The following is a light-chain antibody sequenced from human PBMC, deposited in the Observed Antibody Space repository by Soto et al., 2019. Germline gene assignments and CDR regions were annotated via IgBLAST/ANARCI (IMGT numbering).Light chain of an antibody. Sequence: IVLTQSPGTLSLSPGERATLSRRASQSVSSSYLAWYQQKPGQAPRLLIYGASSRATGIPDRFSSSGSGTDFTLTISRLEPEDFAVYYCQQYGSSPWTFGQGTKVDIK. CDR2: GAS. CDR1: QSVSSSY. J-gene: IGKJ1*01. CDR3: QQYGSSPWT. V-gene: IGKV3-20*01.